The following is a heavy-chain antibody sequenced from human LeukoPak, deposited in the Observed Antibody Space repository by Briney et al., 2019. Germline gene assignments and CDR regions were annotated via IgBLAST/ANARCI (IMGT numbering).Heavy chain of an antibody. V-gene: IGHV3-7*01. J-gene: IGHJ4*02. Sequence: PGGSLRLSCAASGFTFSSYWMSWVRQAPGKGLEWVANIKQDGSEKYYVDSVKGRFTISRDNAKNSLYPQMNSLRAEDTAVYYCASTGIAVAGIGSYYFDYWGQGTLVTVSS. D-gene: IGHD6-19*01. CDR2: IKQDGSEK. CDR3: ASTGIAVAGIGSYYFDY. CDR1: GFTFSSYW.